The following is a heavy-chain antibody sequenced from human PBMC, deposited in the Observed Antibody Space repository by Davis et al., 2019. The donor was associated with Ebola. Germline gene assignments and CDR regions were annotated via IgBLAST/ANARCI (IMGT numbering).Heavy chain of an antibody. D-gene: IGHD2/OR15-2a*01. J-gene: IGHJ6*02. CDR2: IYPGDSDT. Sequence: GESLKISCKASGYSFTNYWTGWVRQMPGKGLEWMGIIYPGDSDTTYSPSFQGQVTISADKSTNTAYLQWDSLKASDTATYYCARHRGWEYRTPSYYYYEMDVWGQGTTVTVSS. CDR3: ARHRGWEYRTPSYYYYEMDV. CDR1: GYSFTNYW. V-gene: IGHV5-51*01.